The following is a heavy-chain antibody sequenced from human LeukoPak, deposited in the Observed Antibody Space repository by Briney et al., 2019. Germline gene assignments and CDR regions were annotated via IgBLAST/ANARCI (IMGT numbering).Heavy chain of an antibody. J-gene: IGHJ4*02. CDR3: ARDRLSTIDY. CDR2: ISSSSSYI. V-gene: IGHV3-21*01. Sequence: PGGSLRLSCAASGFTFSSYSMNWVRKAPGKGLEWVSSISSSSSYIYYADSVKGRFTISRDNAKNSLYLQMNSLRAEDTAVYYCARDRLSTIDYWGQGTLVTVSS. D-gene: IGHD2-2*01. CDR1: GFTFSSYS.